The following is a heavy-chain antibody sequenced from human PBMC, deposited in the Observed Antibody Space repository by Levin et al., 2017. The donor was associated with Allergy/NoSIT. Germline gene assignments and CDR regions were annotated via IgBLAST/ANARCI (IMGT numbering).Heavy chain of an antibody. Sequence: GESLKISCKASGYVFTRYWIGWVRQMPGKGLELMGIIFPDDSETKYSPSFQVQVTLSADKSISTAYLQWSSLNASDTAVFYCTTSVATLGLDYWGQGTTVTVSS. CDR3: TTSVATLGLDY. D-gene: IGHD5/OR15-5a*01. CDR2: IFPDDSET. J-gene: IGHJ4*02. V-gene: IGHV5-51*01. CDR1: GYVFTRYW.